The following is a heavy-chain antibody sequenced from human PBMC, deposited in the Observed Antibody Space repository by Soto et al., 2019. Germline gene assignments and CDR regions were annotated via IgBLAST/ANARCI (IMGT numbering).Heavy chain of an antibody. CDR3: ARAYKAPSIDASDL. D-gene: IGHD1-1*01. V-gene: IGHV1-3*01. Sequence: QVQLAQSGSEVKKPGASVKDSCKASGYSFTYYAIHWVRQAPGQRLEWMGWINAGYGSTKYSQKFQHRVTISSDTSAVAPHLEPSSLRPEETPGCYCARAYKAPSIDASDLWGPGTVVSVSS. CDR1: GYSFTYYA. CDR2: INAGYGST. J-gene: IGHJ3*01.